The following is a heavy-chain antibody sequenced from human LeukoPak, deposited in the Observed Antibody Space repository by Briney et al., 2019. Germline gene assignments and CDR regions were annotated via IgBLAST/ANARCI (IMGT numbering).Heavy chain of an antibody. V-gene: IGHV3-48*01. D-gene: IGHD3-10*01. CDR1: GFTFSSYS. J-gene: IGHJ4*02. CDR2: ISSSSSTI. CDR3: ARDFTMVRGVKGNDY. Sequence: PGGSLRLSCAASGFTFSSYSMNWVRQAPGKGLEWVSYISSSSSTIYYADSVKGRFTISRDNAKNSLYLQMNSLRAEDTAVYYCARDFTMVRGVKGNDYWGQGTLVTVSS.